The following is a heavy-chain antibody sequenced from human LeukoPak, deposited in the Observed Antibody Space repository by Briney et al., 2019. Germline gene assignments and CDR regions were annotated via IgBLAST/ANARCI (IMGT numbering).Heavy chain of an antibody. D-gene: IGHD3-22*01. CDR3: AKTSTGKWLLLYGGFFDY. CDR2: ISGSGGST. Sequence: GGSLRLSCAASGFTFSSYAMSWVRQAPGKGLEWVSAISGSGGSTYCADSVKGRFTISRDNSKNTLYLQMNSLRAEDTAVYYCAKTSTGKWLLLYGGFFDYWGQGTLVTVSS. V-gene: IGHV3-23*01. J-gene: IGHJ4*02. CDR1: GFTFSSYA.